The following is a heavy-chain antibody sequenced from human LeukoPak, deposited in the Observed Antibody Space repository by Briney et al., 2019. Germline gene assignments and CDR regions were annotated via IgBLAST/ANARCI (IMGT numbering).Heavy chain of an antibody. J-gene: IGHJ4*02. D-gene: IGHD1-26*01. V-gene: IGHV3-48*04. CDR1: GFTFSSYS. CDR3: ARDHMGYDY. CDR2: ISSGGSTT. Sequence: GGSLRLSCAASGFTFSSYSMNWVRQAPGKGLEWVSYISSGGSTTYYAGSVKGRFTVSRDNAKNSLYLQMNSLRAEDTAVYYCARDHMGYDYWGQGTLVTVSS.